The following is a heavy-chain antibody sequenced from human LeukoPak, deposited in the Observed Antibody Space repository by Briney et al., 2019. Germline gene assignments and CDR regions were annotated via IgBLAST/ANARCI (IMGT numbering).Heavy chain of an antibody. D-gene: IGHD2-2*02. CDR3: ARVTGGRYCSTTSCYMRGWFDP. J-gene: IGHJ5*02. CDR2: IIPVFGTS. V-gene: IGHV1-69*13. Sequence: GASVKVSCKASGGTFSSCAISWVRQARGRGLEGMGGIIPVFGTSNYAQMFQGRVTITADESTRPAYMELSTLRSEDTAVYYCARVTGGRYCSTTSCYMRGWFDPWGQGTLVTVSS. CDR1: GGTFSSCA.